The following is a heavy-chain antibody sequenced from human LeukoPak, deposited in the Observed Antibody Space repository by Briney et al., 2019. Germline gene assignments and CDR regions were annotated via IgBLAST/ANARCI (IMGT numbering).Heavy chain of an antibody. Sequence: GGSLILSCAASGFTFSDYAMSWVRQSPGKGLEWVSAISGGGGTTYYAYYADSVKGRFTISRDNSKNTLYLLMNSLRAEDTAVYYCAKFYDILTGYIDYWGQGTLVTVSS. CDR3: AKFYDILTGYIDY. V-gene: IGHV3-23*01. D-gene: IGHD3-9*01. CDR1: GFTFSDYA. J-gene: IGHJ4*02. CDR2: ISGGGGTTYYA.